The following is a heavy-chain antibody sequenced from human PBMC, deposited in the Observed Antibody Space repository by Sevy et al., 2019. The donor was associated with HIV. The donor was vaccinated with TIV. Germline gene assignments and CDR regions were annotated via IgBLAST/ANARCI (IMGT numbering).Heavy chain of an antibody. CDR2: ISYDGSNK. Sequence: GESLKISCAASGFTFSSYAMHWVRQAPGKGLEWVAVISYDGSNKYYADSVKGRFTISRDNSKNTLYLQMNSLRAEDTAVYYCARGPGIQLWPDDAFDIWCQGTMVTVSS. CDR1: GFTFSSYA. V-gene: IGHV3-30-3*01. CDR3: ARGPGIQLWPDDAFDI. D-gene: IGHD5-18*01. J-gene: IGHJ3*02.